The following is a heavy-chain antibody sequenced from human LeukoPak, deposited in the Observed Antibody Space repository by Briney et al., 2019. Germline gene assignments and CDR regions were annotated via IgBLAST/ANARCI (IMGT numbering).Heavy chain of an antibody. CDR1: GFTFSSYG. Sequence: GGSLRLSCAASGFTFSSYGMHWVRQAPGKGLEWVAFIRYDGSIKYYADSVKGRVTISRDNSKNTLYLQMNSLRAEDTAVYYCAKEPRIAVAGTNLFDYWGQGTLVTVSS. D-gene: IGHD6-19*01. CDR2: IRYDGSIK. CDR3: AKEPRIAVAGTNLFDY. J-gene: IGHJ4*02. V-gene: IGHV3-30*02.